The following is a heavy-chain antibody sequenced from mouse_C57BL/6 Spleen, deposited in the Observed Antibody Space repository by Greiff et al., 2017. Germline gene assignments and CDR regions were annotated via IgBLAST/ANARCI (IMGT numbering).Heavy chain of an antibody. Sequence: EVKLVESGPGLVKPSQSLSLTCSVTGYSITSGYYWNWIRQFPGNKLEWMGYISYDGSNNYNPSLKNRISITRDTSKNQFFLKLNSVTTEDTATYYCARRFDYDYAMDYWGQGTSVTVSS. J-gene: IGHJ4*01. D-gene: IGHD2-4*01. V-gene: IGHV3-6*01. CDR1: GYSITSGYY. CDR2: ISYDGSN. CDR3: ARRFDYDYAMDY.